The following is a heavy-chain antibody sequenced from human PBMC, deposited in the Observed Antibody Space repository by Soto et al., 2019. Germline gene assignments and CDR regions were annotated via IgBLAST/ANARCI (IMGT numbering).Heavy chain of an antibody. Sequence: EVQLVESGGGLVQPGGSLRLSCAASGFTLSSYHMDWVRQAPGKGLEWVSYIIAGSYTVHYADSVKGRFTISRDNAKNALYLHMNSLRAEDTAGYYCASYGSTETTNVHYAMDVWGQGTTVTVSS. V-gene: IGHV3-48*03. D-gene: IGHD4-17*01. CDR3: ASYGSTETTNVHYAMDV. CDR1: GFTLSSYH. J-gene: IGHJ6*02. CDR2: IIAGSYTV.